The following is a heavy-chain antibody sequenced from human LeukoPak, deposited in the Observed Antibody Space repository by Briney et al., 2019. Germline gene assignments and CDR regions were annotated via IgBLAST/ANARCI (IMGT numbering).Heavy chain of an antibody. J-gene: IGHJ4*02. CDR3: AKDPSYDILTPGYLDY. D-gene: IGHD3-9*01. CDR1: GFTFSSYA. CDR2: ISGSGGST. Sequence: PGGSLRLSCAASGFTFSSYAMSWVRQAPGKGLEWVSAISGSGGSTYYADSVKGRFTISRDNSKNTLYLQMNSLRAEDTAVYYCAKDPSYDILTPGYLDYWGQGTLVTVSS. V-gene: IGHV3-23*01.